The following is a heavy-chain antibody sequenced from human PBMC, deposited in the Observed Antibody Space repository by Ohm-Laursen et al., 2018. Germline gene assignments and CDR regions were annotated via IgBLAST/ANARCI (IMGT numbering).Heavy chain of an antibody. Sequence: SQTLSLTCAVYGGSFSGYYWSWIRQPPGKGLEWIGEINHSGSTNYNPSLKSRVTISVDTSKNQFSLKLSSVTAADTAVYYCARGKLNRVSNWFDPWGQGTLVTVSS. CDR1: GGSFSGYY. D-gene: IGHD1-14*01. J-gene: IGHJ5*02. CDR3: ARGKLNRVSNWFDP. V-gene: IGHV4-34*01. CDR2: INHSGST.